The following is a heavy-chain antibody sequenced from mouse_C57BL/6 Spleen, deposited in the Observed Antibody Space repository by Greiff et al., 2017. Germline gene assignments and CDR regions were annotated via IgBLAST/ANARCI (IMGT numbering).Heavy chain of an antibody. CDR1: GYTFTSYT. CDR3: ARGDYGNY. CDR2: INPSSGYT. J-gene: IGHJ2*01. Sequence: QVQLKQSGAELARPGASVKMSCKASGYTFTSYTMNWVKQRPGQGLEWIGYINPSSGYTKYNQKFKDKATLTADKSSSTAYMQLSSLTSEDSAVYYCARGDYGNYWGQGTTLTVSS. V-gene: IGHV1-4*01. D-gene: IGHD2-1*01.